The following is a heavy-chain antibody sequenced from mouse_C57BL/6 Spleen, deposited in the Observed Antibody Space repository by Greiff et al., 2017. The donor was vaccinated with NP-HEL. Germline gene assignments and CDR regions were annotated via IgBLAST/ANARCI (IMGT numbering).Heavy chain of an antibody. Sequence: DVMLVESGGDLVKPGGSLKLSCAASGFTFSSYGMSWVRQTPDKRLEWVATISSGGSYTYYPDSVKGRFTISRDNAKNTLYLQMSSLKSEDTAMYYCARHNYGSSYGWFAYWGQGTLVTVSA. CDR1: GFTFSSYG. CDR3: ARHNYGSSYGWFAY. D-gene: IGHD1-1*01. J-gene: IGHJ3*01. CDR2: ISSGGSYT. V-gene: IGHV5-6*02.